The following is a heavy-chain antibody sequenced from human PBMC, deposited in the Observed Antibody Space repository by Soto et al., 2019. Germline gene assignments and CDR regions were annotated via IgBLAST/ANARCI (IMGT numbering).Heavy chain of an antibody. D-gene: IGHD2-15*01. CDR3: GKDCTGGSCRAGY. J-gene: IGHJ4*02. V-gene: IGHV3-23*01. Sequence: EVQLLESGGGLVQPGGSLRLSCAASGFTFSSYAMTWFRQAPGKGLEWVSSIITTGGTKSYADSVKSRFTISRDNTKNTVYLQAASLRAEDTAVYYCGKDCTGGSCRAGYWCQGTLVTVSS. CDR1: GFTFSSYA. CDR2: IITTGGTK.